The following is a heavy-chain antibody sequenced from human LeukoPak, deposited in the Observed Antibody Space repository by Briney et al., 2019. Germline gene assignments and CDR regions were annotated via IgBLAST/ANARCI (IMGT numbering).Heavy chain of an antibody. D-gene: IGHD5-12*01. J-gene: IGHJ4*02. CDR3: ATPDEYSGYDFYLY. CDR2: FDPEDGET. V-gene: IGHV1-24*01. Sequence: ASVNVSCKVSGYTLTELSMHWVRQAPGKGLEWMGGFDPEDGETIYAQKFQGRVTMTEDTSTDKAYMELSILRSEDTAVYYCATPDEYSGYDFYLYWGQGTLVTVSA. CDR1: GYTLTELS.